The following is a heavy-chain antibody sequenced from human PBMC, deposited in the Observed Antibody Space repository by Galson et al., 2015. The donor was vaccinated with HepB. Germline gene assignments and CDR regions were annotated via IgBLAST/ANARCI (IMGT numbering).Heavy chain of an antibody. V-gene: IGHV2-5*01. CDR2: IYWNDDK. D-gene: IGHD4-17*01. CDR3: AHSPTTVTPFDY. CDR1: GFSLSTSGVG. J-gene: IGHJ4*02. Sequence: PALVKPTQTLTLTCTFSGFSLSTSGVGVGWIRQPPGKALEWPALIYWNDDKRYSPSLKSRLTITKDTSKNQVVLTMTNMDPVDTATYYCAHSPTTVTPFDYWGQGTLVTVSS.